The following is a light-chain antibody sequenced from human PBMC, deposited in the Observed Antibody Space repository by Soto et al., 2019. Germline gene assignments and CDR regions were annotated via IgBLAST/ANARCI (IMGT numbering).Light chain of an antibody. J-gene: IGLJ1*01. Sequence: QSVLTQPPSVSEAPGQRVTISCTGSSSNIGAGYEAHWYQQVPGTAPKLLIYENNNRPSGVPDRFSGSKSGTSASLAITGLQAEDEAEYYCRSYDSRLSGYVFGTGTKLTVL. V-gene: IGLV1-40*01. CDR2: ENN. CDR1: SSNIGAGYE. CDR3: RSYDSRLSGYV.